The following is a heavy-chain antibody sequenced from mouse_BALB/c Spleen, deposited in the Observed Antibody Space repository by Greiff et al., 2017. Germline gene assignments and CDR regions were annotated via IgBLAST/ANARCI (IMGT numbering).Heavy chain of an antibody. V-gene: IGHV5-6-4*01. J-gene: IGHJ4*01. CDR2: ISSGGSYT. CDR3: TRDRPSTMTDYAMDY. Sequence: EVKLMESGGGLVKPGGSLKLSCAASGFTFSSYTMSWVRQTPEKRLEWVATISSGGSYTYYPDSVKGRFTISRDNAKNTLYLQMSSLKSEDTAMYYCTRDRPSTMTDYAMDYWGQGTSVTVSS. D-gene: IGHD2-4*01. CDR1: GFTFSSYT.